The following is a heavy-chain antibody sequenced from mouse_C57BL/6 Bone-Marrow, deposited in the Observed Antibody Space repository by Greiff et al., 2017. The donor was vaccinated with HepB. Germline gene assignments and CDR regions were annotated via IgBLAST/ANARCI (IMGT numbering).Heavy chain of an antibody. Sequence: SGAELVRPGASVTLSCKASGYTFTDYEMHWVKQTPVHGLEWIGAIDPETGGTAYNQKFKGKAILTADKSSSTAYMELRSLTSEDSAVYYCTPYDYDVGAWFAYWGQGTLVTVSA. J-gene: IGHJ3*01. V-gene: IGHV1-15*01. D-gene: IGHD2-4*01. CDR1: GYTFTDYE. CDR3: TPYDYDVGAWFAY. CDR2: IDPETGGT.